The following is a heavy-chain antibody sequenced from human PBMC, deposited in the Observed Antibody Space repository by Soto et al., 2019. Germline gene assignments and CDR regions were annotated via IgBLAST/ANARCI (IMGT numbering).Heavy chain of an antibody. CDR3: ARALLGYTPYFDY. J-gene: IGHJ4*02. Sequence: GGSLRLSCAASGFTFSSYDMHWVRQAPGKGLEWVAVISYDGSNKYYADSVKGRFTITRDNSKNTLYLHMNSLRAEDAAVYFCARALLGYTPYFDYWGQGTLVTVSS. V-gene: IGHV3-30*04. CDR1: GFTFSSYD. D-gene: IGHD5-12*01. CDR2: ISYDGSNK.